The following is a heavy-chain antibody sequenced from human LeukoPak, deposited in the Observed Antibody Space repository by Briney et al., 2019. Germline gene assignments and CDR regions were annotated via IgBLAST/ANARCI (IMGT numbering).Heavy chain of an antibody. D-gene: IGHD1-1*01. V-gene: IGHV1-46*01. CDR1: GYTFTSYG. J-gene: IGHJ4*02. Sequence: ASVKVSCKASGYTFTSYGISWVRQAPGQGLEWMGIINPSGGSTSYAQKFQGRVTMTRDMSTSTVYMELSSLRSEDTAVYYCAITGSMETPPFDYWGQGTLVTVSS. CDR2: INPSGGST. CDR3: AITGSMETPPFDY.